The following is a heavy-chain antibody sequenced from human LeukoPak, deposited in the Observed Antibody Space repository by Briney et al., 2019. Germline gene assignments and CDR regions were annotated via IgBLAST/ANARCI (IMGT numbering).Heavy chain of an antibody. Sequence: GGSLRLSCAGSGFALKSYSLSWVRQAPGKGLEWVSSISSTSAYIYYADSVKGRFTISRDNVDNVVYLQMNSLGAEDTAVYYCATYSSLNRREFQYRGQGTLLTVSS. CDR2: ISSTSAYI. CDR1: GFALKSYS. D-gene: IGHD3-22*01. CDR3: ATYSSLNRREFQY. J-gene: IGHJ1*01. V-gene: IGHV3-21*01.